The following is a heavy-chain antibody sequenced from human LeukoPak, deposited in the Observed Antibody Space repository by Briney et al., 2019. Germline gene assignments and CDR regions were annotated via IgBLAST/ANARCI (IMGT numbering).Heavy chain of an antibody. CDR1: GYTFTGYY. CDR3: ATHSSSWYYFDY. D-gene: IGHD6-13*01. Sequence: GASVKVSCKASGYTFTGYYMHWVRQAPGQGLEWMGRINPNSGGTNYAQKFQGRVTMTRDTSISTAYMELSRLRSDDTAVYYCATHSSSWYYFDYWGQGTLVTVSP. V-gene: IGHV1-2*06. J-gene: IGHJ4*02. CDR2: INPNSGGT.